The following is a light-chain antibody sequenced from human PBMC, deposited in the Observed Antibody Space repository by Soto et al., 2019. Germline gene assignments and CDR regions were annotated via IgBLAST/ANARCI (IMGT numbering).Light chain of an antibody. CDR2: GNN. CDR1: SSNIGAGYD. J-gene: IGLJ1*01. V-gene: IGLV1-40*01. CDR3: QSYDSSLSGYV. Sequence: QSVLTQPPSVSGAPGQRVTISCTGSSSNIGAGYDVHWYQLLPGTAPKLLIYGNNNRPSGVPDRFSGSKSGTSASLAITGLQAEDEADYYCQSYDSSLSGYVFGAGTKVTVL.